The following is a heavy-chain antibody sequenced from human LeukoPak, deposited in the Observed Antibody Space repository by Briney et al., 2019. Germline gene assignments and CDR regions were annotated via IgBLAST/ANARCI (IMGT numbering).Heavy chain of an antibody. Sequence: ASVKVSCKASGYTFTGYYMHWVRQAPGQGLEWMGWINPNSGGTNYAQKFQGRVTMTRDTSISTVYVDLSKLRFDDTAVYYCARGRDFDNWGQGTLVTVSS. CDR1: GYTFTGYY. J-gene: IGHJ4*02. CDR2: INPNSGGT. V-gene: IGHV1-2*02. CDR3: ARGRDFDN.